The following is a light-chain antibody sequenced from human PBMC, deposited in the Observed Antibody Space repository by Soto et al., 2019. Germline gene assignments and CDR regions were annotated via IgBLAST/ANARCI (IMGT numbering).Light chain of an antibody. CDR2: EVT. CDR3: SSYTSSNTLL. J-gene: IGLJ2*01. Sequence: QAVVTQPASVSGSPGQSITISCTGASSDVGGYNYVSWYQQYPGKAPKVMISEVTNRPSGVSNRFSGSKSGNTASLTISGLQAEDEADYYCSSYTSSNTLLFGGGTKLTVL. V-gene: IGLV2-14*01. CDR1: SSDVGGYNY.